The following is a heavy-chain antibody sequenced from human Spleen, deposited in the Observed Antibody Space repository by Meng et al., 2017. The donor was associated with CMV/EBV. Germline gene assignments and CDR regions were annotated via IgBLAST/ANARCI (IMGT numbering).Heavy chain of an antibody. J-gene: IGHJ3*02. CDR1: GGSISSSDYY. CDR3: ARDTYDFWSDNQVGAFDI. Sequence: SETLSLTCAVYGGSISSSDYYWNWIRQPPGKGLEWVGDISYTGSTYYNPSLKSRVIISIDTSKNKFSLKLSSVTAADTAVYYCARDTYDFWSDNQVGAFDIWGQGTMVTVSS. CDR2: ISYTGST. D-gene: IGHD3-3*01. V-gene: IGHV4-30-4*08.